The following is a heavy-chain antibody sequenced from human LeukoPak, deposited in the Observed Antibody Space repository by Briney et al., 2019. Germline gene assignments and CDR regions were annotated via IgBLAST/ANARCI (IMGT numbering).Heavy chain of an antibody. Sequence: SETLSLTCAVYGGSFSGYYWSWIRQPPGKGLEWIEEINHSGSTNYNPSLKSRVTISVDTSKNQFSLKLSSVTAADTAVYYCARGPMNLRKRGLLDYWGQGTLVTVSS. CDR2: INHSGST. CDR3: ARGPMNLRKRGLLDY. CDR1: GGSFSGYY. J-gene: IGHJ4*02. V-gene: IGHV4-34*01. D-gene: IGHD3-22*01.